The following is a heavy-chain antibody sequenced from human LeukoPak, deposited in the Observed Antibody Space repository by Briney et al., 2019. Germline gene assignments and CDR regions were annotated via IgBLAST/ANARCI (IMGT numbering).Heavy chain of an antibody. V-gene: IGHV3-30*18. CDR2: ISYDGSNK. J-gene: IGHJ4*01. CDR1: GFTFSSYG. CDR3: AKDTMVRGSFGGKGEFDY. D-gene: IGHD3-10*01. Sequence: PGGTLRLSCAASGFTFSSYGMHWVRQAPGRGLEWVAVISYDGSNKAYVDSVKGRFTISRDNSKNTLFLQMNSLRAEDTAVYYCAKDTMVRGSFGGKGEFDYWGQGTLVTV.